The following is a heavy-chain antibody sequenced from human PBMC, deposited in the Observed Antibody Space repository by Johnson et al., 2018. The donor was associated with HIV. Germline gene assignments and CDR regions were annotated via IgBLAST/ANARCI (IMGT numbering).Heavy chain of an antibody. CDR3: AKAIGDAFDI. V-gene: IGHV3-30*18. J-gene: IGHJ3*02. CDR1: GFTFSSYA. Sequence: QVQLVESGGGLVQPGGSLRLSCAASGFTFSSYAMSWVRQAPGKGLEWVAVISYDGSNKYYADSVKGRFTISRDNSKNTLYLQMNSLRAEDTAVYYCAKAIGDAFDIWGQGTMVTVSS. D-gene: IGHD2/OR15-2a*01. CDR2: ISYDGSNK.